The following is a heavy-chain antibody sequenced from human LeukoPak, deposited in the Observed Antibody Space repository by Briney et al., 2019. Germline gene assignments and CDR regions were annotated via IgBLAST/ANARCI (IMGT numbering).Heavy chain of an antibody. CDR1: GYSISSGYY. Sequence: PSETLSLTCTVSGYSISSGYYWGWTRQPPGKGLEWIGSIYYSGSTYYNPSLKSRVTISVDTSKNQFSLKLSSVTAADTAVYYCARDYDSSGWAYYYYGMDVWGQGTTVTVSS. CDR3: ARDYDSSGWAYYYYGMDV. J-gene: IGHJ6*02. D-gene: IGHD6-19*01. V-gene: IGHV4-38-2*02. CDR2: IYYSGST.